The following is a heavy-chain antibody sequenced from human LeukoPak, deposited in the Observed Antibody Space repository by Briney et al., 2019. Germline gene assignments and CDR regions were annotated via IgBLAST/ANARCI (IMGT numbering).Heavy chain of an antibody. V-gene: IGHV3-30*14. D-gene: IGHD3-9*01. Sequence: PGRSLRLSCAASGFTFSNYAMHWVRQAPGKGLEWVAVISSDGSNKYYADSVKGRFTISGDNSKNTLYLQMNSLRAEDTAVYYCASRTYFYGVIAFDIWGQGTMVTVSS. CDR3: ASRTYFYGVIAFDI. CDR2: ISSDGSNK. J-gene: IGHJ3*02. CDR1: GFTFSNYA.